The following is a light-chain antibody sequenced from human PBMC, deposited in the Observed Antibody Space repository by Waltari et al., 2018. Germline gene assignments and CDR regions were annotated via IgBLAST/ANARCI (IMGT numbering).Light chain of an antibody. V-gene: IGLV6-57*03. CDR1: SGSIDSHY. CDR3: QSYDGINWM. CDR2: EDY. Sequence: NFMLTQPHSVSESPGKKVTISCTRSSGSIDSHYVQWFQQRPGSAPTTVIYEDYQRPSGVPDRFSGSIDSSSNSASLTISGLKTEDEADYYCQSYDGINWMFGGGTKLTVL. J-gene: IGLJ3*02.